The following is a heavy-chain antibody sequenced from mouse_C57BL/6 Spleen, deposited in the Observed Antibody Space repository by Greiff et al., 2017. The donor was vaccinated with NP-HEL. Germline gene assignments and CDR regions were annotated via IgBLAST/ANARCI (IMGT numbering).Heavy chain of an antibody. Sequence: VQLQQSGAELVKPGASVKISCKASGYAFSSYWMSWVKQRPGKGLEWIGQIYPGDGDTNYNGKFKGKATLTADKSSSTAYMQLSSLTSEDSAVYFCARVSGGAYWGQGTLVTVSA. V-gene: IGHV1-80*01. CDR1: GYAFSSYW. CDR3: ARVSGGAY. CDR2: IYPGDGDT. D-gene: IGHD6-2*01. J-gene: IGHJ3*01.